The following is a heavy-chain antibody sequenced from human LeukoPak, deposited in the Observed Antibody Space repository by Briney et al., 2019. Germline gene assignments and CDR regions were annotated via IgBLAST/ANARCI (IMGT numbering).Heavy chain of an antibody. CDR1: GYTFTSYY. CDR2: INPSGGST. J-gene: IGHJ6*03. V-gene: IGHV1-46*01. D-gene: IGHD7-27*01. Sequence: GASVKVSCKASGYTFTSYYMHWVRQAPGQGLEWMGIINPSGGSTSYAQKFQGRVTMTRDTSTSTVYMELSSLRSEDTAVYYCARESPAGEDLDHYCYYMDVWGKGTTVTVSS. CDR3: ARESPAGEDLDHYCYYMDV.